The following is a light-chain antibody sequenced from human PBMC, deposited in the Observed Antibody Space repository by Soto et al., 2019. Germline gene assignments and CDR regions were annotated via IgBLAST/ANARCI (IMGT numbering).Light chain of an antibody. CDR2: SAS. J-gene: IGKJ1*01. Sequence: DIQMTQSPSSVSASVGDRVTITCRASQALSTWLAWYQQNPGKAPKLLIYSASNLQSGVRSRFSGSGSGTDFTLTTSSLQPEDFATYYCQQAISFPRTFGQGTKVEIK. V-gene: IGKV1D-12*01. CDR1: QALSTW. CDR3: QQAISFPRT.